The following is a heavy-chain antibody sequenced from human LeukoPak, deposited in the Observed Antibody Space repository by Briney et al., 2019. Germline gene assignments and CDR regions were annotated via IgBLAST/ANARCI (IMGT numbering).Heavy chain of an antibody. D-gene: IGHD1-14*01. Sequence: PGGSLRLSCTASGFTFSSYSMNWVRQAPGKGLEWVSYISSSSSTIYYADSVKGRFTISRDSAKNSLYLQMSSLRHEDTAVYYCARDRLTGYWGQGTLVTVSS. V-gene: IGHV3-48*02. J-gene: IGHJ4*02. CDR2: ISSSSSTI. CDR1: GFTFSSYS. CDR3: ARDRLTGY.